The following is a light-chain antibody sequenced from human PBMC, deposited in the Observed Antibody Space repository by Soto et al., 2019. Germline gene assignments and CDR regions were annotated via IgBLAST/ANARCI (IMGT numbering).Light chain of an antibody. CDR2: DAS. Sequence: ETVLTQSPATLSLSPGERATLSCRACQSVSSYLGWYQQKPGQAPRLLIYDASNRATGIPARFSGSGSGTDFTLTISSLEPADFAVYYCQQRSNWPLTFGGGTKVDI. V-gene: IGKV3-11*01. CDR1: QSVSSY. J-gene: IGKJ4*01. CDR3: QQRSNWPLT.